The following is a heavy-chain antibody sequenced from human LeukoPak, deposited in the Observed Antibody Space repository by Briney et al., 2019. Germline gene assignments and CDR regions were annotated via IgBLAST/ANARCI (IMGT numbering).Heavy chain of an antibody. CDR3: ARDLRLAAVDY. J-gene: IGHJ4*02. Sequence: PSETLSLTCTVSGGSISSSSYYWGWIRQPPGKGLEWIGSIYYSGSTYYNPSLKSRVTISVDTSKNQFSLKLSSVTAADTAVYYCARDLRLAAVDYWGQGTLVTVSS. D-gene: IGHD6-25*01. V-gene: IGHV4-39*07. CDR2: IYYSGST. CDR1: GGSISSSSYY.